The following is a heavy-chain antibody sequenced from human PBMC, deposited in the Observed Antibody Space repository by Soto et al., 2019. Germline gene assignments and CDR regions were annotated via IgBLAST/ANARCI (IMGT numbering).Heavy chain of an antibody. CDR1: GFTFSNAW. Sequence: GGSLRLSCAASGFTFSNAWMSWVRQAPGKGLEWVGRIKSKTDGGTTDYAAPVKGRFTISRDDSKNTLYLQMNSLKTEDTAVYYCTTDRYWGTRTGGDYWGQGTLVTVSS. D-gene: IGHD7-27*01. CDR3: TTDRYWGTRTGGDY. J-gene: IGHJ4*02. V-gene: IGHV3-15*01. CDR2: IKSKTDGGTT.